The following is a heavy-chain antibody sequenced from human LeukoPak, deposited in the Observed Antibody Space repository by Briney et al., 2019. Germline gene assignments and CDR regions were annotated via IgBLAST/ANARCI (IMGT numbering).Heavy chain of an antibody. CDR2: IIPIFGTA. Sequence: GASVKVSCKASGGTFSSYAISWVRQAPGQGLEWMGGIIPIFGTASYAQKFQGRVTITTDESMSTAYMEVSRLRSEDTAVYYCASKGSGIAARLDYYYYMDVWGKGTTATVFS. V-gene: IGHV1-69*05. CDR1: GGTFSSYA. CDR3: ASKGSGIAARLDYYYYMDV. J-gene: IGHJ6*03. D-gene: IGHD6-6*01.